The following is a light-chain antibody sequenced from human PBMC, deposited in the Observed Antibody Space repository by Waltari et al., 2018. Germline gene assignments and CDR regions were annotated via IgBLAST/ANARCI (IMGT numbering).Light chain of an antibody. V-gene: IGLV1-40*01. CDR1: SPNIRAGYD. Sequence: QSVLTQPPSVSGAPGQRVTISCTGSSPNIRAGYDLHWYQQLPGTAPKLLIYGNSNRPSGVPDRFSGSKSGTSASLAITGLQAEDEADYYCQSYDSSLSGWVFGGGTKLTVL. CDR3: QSYDSSLSGWV. CDR2: GNS. J-gene: IGLJ3*02.